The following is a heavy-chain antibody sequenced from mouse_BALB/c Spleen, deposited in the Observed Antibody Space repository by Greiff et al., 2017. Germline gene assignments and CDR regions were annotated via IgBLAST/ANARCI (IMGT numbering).Heavy chain of an antibody. CDR2: IDPENGNT. V-gene: IGHV14-1*02. CDR3: ARRGGYYSYFDY. Sequence: VQLKQSGPELVKPGASVKMSCKASGYTFTSYVMHWVKQKPGQGLEWIGWIDPENGNTIYDPKFQGKASITADTSSNTAYLQLSSLTSEDTAVYYCARRGGYYSYFDYWGQGTTLTVSS. D-gene: IGHD2-3*01. CDR1: GYTFTSYV. J-gene: IGHJ2*01.